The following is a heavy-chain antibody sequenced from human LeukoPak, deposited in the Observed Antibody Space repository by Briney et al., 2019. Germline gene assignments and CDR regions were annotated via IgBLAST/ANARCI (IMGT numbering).Heavy chain of an antibody. Sequence: GGSLRLSCAAAGFAVNTYYMSWIRQAPGKGLEWVSMINTGGSTRYADSVKGRFTISRDNSKNTVYPQMNCLRADDTALYYCSRESSQSHASDIWGQGTMVTVSS. CDR1: GFAVNTYY. D-gene: IGHD6-19*01. CDR3: SRESSQSHASDI. V-gene: IGHV3-53*01. J-gene: IGHJ3*02. CDR2: INTGGST.